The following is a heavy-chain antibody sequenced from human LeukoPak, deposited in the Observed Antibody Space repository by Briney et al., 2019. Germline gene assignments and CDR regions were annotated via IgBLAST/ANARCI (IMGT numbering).Heavy chain of an antibody. D-gene: IGHD3-16*01. Sequence: PGGSLRLSCAASGVTFRNYAMSWVRQAPGKGLEWVSGMNGSAGRTYYADSVNGRFTISRDNSKNTLYLQMNSLRAEDTAVYYCVKDRSSVVGAYSHDALDIWGQGTMVTVSS. CDR1: GVTFRNYA. J-gene: IGHJ3*02. CDR2: MNGSAGRT. V-gene: IGHV3-23*01. CDR3: VKDRSSVVGAYSHDALDI.